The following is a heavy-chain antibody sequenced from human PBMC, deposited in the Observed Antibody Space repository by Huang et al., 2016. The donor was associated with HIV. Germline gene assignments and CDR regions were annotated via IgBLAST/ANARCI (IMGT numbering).Heavy chain of an antibody. Sequence: QVQLIQSGAEVRKPGASVQVSCKVSGDTLIELSMHWVRQTADKGTEWRGGFDPEEGKTIYAQKCQGRLSMTEDTSTDTAYMQLSSLRPEDSAVYFCASSDLWSGYFTYWGQGALVTVSS. CDR3: ASSDLWSGYFTY. CDR1: GDTLIELS. J-gene: IGHJ4*02. V-gene: IGHV1-24*01. D-gene: IGHD3-3*01. CDR2: FDPEEGKT.